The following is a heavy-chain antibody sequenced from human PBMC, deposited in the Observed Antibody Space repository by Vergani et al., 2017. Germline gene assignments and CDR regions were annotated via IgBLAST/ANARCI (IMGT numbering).Heavy chain of an antibody. V-gene: IGHV1-18*01. Sequence: QVQLVQSGAEVKKPGASVKVSCKASGYTFTSYGISWVRQAPGQGLEWMGWISAYNGNTNYAQKLQGRVTMTTETSTSTAYMELRSLRSDDPAVYYCVRTRLLWFGELLGVGGMDVWGQGTTVTVSS. D-gene: IGHD3-10*01. J-gene: IGHJ6*02. CDR1: GYTFTSYG. CDR2: ISAYNGNT. CDR3: VRTRLLWFGELLGVGGMDV.